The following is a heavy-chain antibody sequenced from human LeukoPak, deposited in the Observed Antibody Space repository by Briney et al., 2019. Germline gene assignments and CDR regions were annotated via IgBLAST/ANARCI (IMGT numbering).Heavy chain of an antibody. V-gene: IGHV3-30*04. J-gene: IGHJ4*02. Sequence: GGSLRLSYAASGFTFSSYAMHWVRQAPGKGLEWVAVISYDGSNKYYADSVKGRFTISRDNSKNTLYLQMNSLRAEDTAVYYCARSGWLPNDYWGQGTLVTVSS. D-gene: IGHD5-12*01. CDR1: GFTFSSYA. CDR3: ARSGWLPNDY. CDR2: ISYDGSNK.